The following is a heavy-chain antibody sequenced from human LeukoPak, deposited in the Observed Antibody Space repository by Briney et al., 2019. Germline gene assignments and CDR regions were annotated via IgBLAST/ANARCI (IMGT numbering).Heavy chain of an antibody. CDR2: IHPNSGGT. CDR3: ARDGHSGSQRGYYYYMDV. D-gene: IGHD1-26*01. V-gene: IGHV1-2*02. J-gene: IGHJ6*03. Sequence: GASVKVSCKASGYTFTGYYMHWVRQAPGQGLEWMGWIHPNSGGTNYAQKFQGRVTMTRDTSISTAYMELSRLRSDDTAVYYCARDGHSGSQRGYYYYMDVWGKGTTVTVSS. CDR1: GYTFTGYY.